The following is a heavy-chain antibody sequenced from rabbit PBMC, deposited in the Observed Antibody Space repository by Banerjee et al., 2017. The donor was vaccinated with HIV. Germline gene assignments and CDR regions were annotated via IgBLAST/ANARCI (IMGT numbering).Heavy chain of an antibody. D-gene: IGHD4-1*01. CDR3: ARIDPRYYSSDWDYFNL. CDR2: IYPDYGST. Sequence: QEQLVESGGGLVTLGGSLKLSCKASGIDFSSYGISWVRQAPGKGLEWIAYIYPDYGSTDYASWVNGRFTISLDNAQNTVFLQMTSLTAADTATYFCARIDPRYYSSDWDYFNLWGQGTLVTVS. V-gene: IGHV1S47*01. CDR1: GIDFSSYG. J-gene: IGHJ4*01.